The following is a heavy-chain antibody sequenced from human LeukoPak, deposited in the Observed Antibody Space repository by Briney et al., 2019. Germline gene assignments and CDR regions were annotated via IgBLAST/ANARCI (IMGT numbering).Heavy chain of an antibody. CDR2: IKQDGSEK. V-gene: IGHV3-7*03. CDR3: ARGHVLLWFGEFHY. Sequence: PGGSLRLSCAASGFTFSSYWMSWVRQAPGKGLEWVANIKQDGSEKYYVDSVKGRFTISRDNAKNSLYLQMNSLRAEGTAVYYCARGHVLLWFGEFHYWGQGTLVTVSS. J-gene: IGHJ4*02. D-gene: IGHD3-10*01. CDR1: GFTFSSYW.